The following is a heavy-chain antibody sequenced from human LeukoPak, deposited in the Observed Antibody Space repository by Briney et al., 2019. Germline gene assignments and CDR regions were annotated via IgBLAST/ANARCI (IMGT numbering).Heavy chain of an antibody. J-gene: IGHJ4*02. CDR3: GRDRDAADY. CDR1: GFTFSQYY. CDR2: IKHDGSEK. V-gene: IGHV3-7*01. Sequence: GGSLRLSCAASGFTFSQYYVSWVCQNPEKGLEWVANIKHDGSEKYYVDSVKGRFTISRDNAKNSLSLQMNSLRAEDTGVYYCGRDRDAADYWGQGIVVTVSS. D-gene: IGHD2-15*01.